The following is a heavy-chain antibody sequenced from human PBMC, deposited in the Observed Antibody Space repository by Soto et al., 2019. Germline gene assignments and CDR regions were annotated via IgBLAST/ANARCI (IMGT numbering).Heavy chain of an antibody. CDR1: GGFIRGIDYY. D-gene: IGHD6-13*01. J-gene: IGHJ6*02. CDR2: IYYRGTS. Sequence: SETLSLTCTVSGGFIRGIDYYWGWIRQPPGKGLEWIGNIYYRGTSYSYPSLKGRVTMSVDTSKNQFSMRLSSVTAADTAVYYCASLIAAEGYYGRDVWGQGTTVT. V-gene: IGHV4-39*01. CDR3: ASLIAAEGYYGRDV.